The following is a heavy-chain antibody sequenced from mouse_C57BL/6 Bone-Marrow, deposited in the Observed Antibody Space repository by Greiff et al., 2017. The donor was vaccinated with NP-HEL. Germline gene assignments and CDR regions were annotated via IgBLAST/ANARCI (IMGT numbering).Heavy chain of an antibody. J-gene: IGHJ3*01. CDR2: IHPNSGST. CDR3: ARGYYGSSPWFAY. CDR1: GYTFTGYW. Sequence: QVQLQQPGAELVKPGASVKLSCKASGYTFTGYWMHWVKQRPGQGLEWIGMIHPNSGSTNYNEKFKSKATLTVDKSSSTAYMQLSSLTSEDSAVYYCARGYYGSSPWFAYWGQGTLVTVSA. V-gene: IGHV1-64*01. D-gene: IGHD1-1*01.